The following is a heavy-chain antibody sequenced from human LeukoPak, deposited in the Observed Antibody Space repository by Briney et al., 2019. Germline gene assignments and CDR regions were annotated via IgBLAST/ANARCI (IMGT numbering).Heavy chain of an antibody. CDR2: ISGRGTRT. V-gene: IGHV3-23*01. CDR3: AKGGYDYAEYVDY. J-gene: IGHJ4*02. D-gene: IGHD3-16*01. Sequence: GGSLRLSCAASEFALSNYAMHWVRQAPGKGLEWVSAISGRGTRTYYTDSVKGRFTISRDNSKNTLYLQMNSLRAEDTAVYYCAKGGYDYAEYVDYWGQGTLVTVSS. CDR1: EFALSNYA.